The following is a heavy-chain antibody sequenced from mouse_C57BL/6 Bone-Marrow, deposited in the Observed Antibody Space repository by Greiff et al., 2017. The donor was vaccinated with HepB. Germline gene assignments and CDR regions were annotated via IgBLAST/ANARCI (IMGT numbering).Heavy chain of an antibody. CDR3: ARHYYGSSPHY. J-gene: IGHJ2*01. CDR2: ISSGGSYT. CDR1: GFTFSSYG. Sequence: EVQGVESGGDLVKPGGSLKLSCAASGFTFSSYGMSWVRQTPDKRLEWVATISSGGSYTYYPDSVKGRFTISRDNAKNTLYLQMRSLKSEDTAMYYCARHYYGSSPHYWGQGTTLTVSS. V-gene: IGHV5-6*01. D-gene: IGHD1-1*01.